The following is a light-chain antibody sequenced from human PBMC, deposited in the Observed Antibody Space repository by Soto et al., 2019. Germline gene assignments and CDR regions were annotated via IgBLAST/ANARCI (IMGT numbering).Light chain of an antibody. CDR2: DVS. V-gene: IGLV2-14*01. CDR1: SSDVGGNKY. Sequence: QSALTQPASVSGSPGQSITISGTGSSSDVGGNKYVSWYQQYPGKAPKLMICDVSNRPSGVSNRFSGSKSGNTASLTISGLQAEDEADYYCSAFTGTTYVFGTGTKVTVL. CDR3: SAFTGTTYV. J-gene: IGLJ1*01.